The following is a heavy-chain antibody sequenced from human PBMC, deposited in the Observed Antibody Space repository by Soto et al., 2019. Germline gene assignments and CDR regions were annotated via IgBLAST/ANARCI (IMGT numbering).Heavy chain of an antibody. J-gene: IGHJ4*02. CDR2: IHNSGTS. V-gene: IGHV4-30-4*01. CDR3: VREERIAAPQLDY. CDR1: GGSIRSSEYH. D-gene: IGHD6-6*01. Sequence: PSETLSPTCTVSGGSIRSSEYHWSWTRQSPAKGLEWIGYIHNSGTSFDNPSLRGRVTVTLDTSRSQFSLTLASVTAADTAVYYCVREERIAAPQLDYWGQGIPVTVSS.